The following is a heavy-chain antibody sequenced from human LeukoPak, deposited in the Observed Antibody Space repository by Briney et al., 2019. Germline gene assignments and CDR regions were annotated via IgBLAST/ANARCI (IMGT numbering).Heavy chain of an antibody. J-gene: IGHJ4*02. CDR3: ATAGLDDYVWGSYRPSPFGY. D-gene: IGHD3-16*02. V-gene: IGHV1-46*01. CDR2: INPSGGST. Sequence: ASVKVSCKASGYTFTSYYMHWVRQAPGQGLEWMGIINPSGGSTSYAQKFQGRVTMTRDTSTSTAYMELSSLRSEDTAVYYCATAGLDDYVWGSYRPSPFGYWGQGTLVTVSS. CDR1: GYTFTSYY.